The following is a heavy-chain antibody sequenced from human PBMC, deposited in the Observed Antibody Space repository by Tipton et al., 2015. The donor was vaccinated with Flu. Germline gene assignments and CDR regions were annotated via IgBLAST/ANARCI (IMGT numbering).Heavy chain of an antibody. CDR3: ASGAVAANYYYGMDV. CDR2: IYYSGST. J-gene: IGHJ6*02. D-gene: IGHD6-19*01. Sequence: TLSLTCTVSGGSIGSSSYYWGWIRQPPGKGLEWNGSIYYSGSTYYNPSLKSRVTISVDTSKNQFSLKLSSVTAADTAVYYCASGAVAANYYYGMDVWGQGTTVTVSS. V-gene: IGHV4-39*07. CDR1: GGSIGSSSYY.